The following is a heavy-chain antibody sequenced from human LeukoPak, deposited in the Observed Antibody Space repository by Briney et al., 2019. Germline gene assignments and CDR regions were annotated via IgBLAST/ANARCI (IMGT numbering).Heavy chain of an antibody. CDR1: GFSFSTDS. Sequence: GGSLRLSCAASGFSFSTDSMNWVRQVPGKGLEWISYISSNSATTHYADSVKGRFTISRDNAKNSLYLHMNSLRADDAAVYYCARDTRSLTDYWGQGTLVTVSS. V-gene: IGHV3-48*01. CDR2: ISSNSATT. D-gene: IGHD1-26*01. CDR3: ARDTRSLTDY. J-gene: IGHJ4*02.